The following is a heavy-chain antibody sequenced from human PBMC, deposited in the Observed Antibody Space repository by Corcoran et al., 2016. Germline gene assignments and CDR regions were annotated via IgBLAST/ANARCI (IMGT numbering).Heavy chain of an antibody. CDR1: GFTPSSYW. CDR3: ATSVYSRADS. Sequence: EVHLVESGGGLVQPGGSLRISCAASGFTPSSYWMQWVRQAPGKGLVWVAHIGNDGSATAYADSVKGRFTVSRANAKNTLDLQMNSLRDEDTAVYYCATSVYSRADSWGQGTLVTVSS. CDR2: IGNDGSAT. D-gene: IGHD6-13*01. J-gene: IGHJ5*02. V-gene: IGHV3-74*03.